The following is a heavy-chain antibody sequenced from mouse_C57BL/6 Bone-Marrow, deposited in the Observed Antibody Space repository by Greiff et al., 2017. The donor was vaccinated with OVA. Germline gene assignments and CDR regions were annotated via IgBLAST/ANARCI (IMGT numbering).Heavy chain of an antibody. CDR2: INPNNGGT. Sequence: EVQRVESGPELVKPGASVKIPCKASGYTFTDYNMDWVKQSHGKSLEWIGDINPNNGGTIYNQKFKGKATLTVDKSSSTAYMELRSLTSEDTAVYYCARRDEFAYWGQGTLVTVSA. D-gene: IGHD3-3*01. CDR3: ARRDEFAY. CDR1: GYTFTDYN. J-gene: IGHJ3*01. V-gene: IGHV1-18*01.